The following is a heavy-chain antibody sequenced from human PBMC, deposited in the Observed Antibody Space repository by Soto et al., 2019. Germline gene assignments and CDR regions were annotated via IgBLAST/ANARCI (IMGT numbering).Heavy chain of an antibody. V-gene: IGHV3-21*01. D-gene: IGHD2-2*01. J-gene: IGHJ4*02. CDR3: AREGVVVPAAFDY. Sequence: GGSLRLSCAASGFTFSNYCMSWVRQVPGKGLEWVSLISFSSSYIYYADSVKGRFTISRDNAKKSLYMQMNSLRAEDTAVYYCAREGVVVPAAFDYWGQGTLVTVSS. CDR1: GFTFSNYC. CDR2: ISFSSSYI.